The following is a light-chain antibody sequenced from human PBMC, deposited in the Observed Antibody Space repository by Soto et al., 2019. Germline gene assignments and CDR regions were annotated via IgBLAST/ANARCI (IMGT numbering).Light chain of an antibody. CDR2: EVS. J-gene: IGLJ1*01. CDR1: SSDVGGYNY. Sequence: SVLTQPASVSGSPGQSITISCTGTSSDVGGYNYVSWYQQHPGKAPKLMIYEVSNRPSGVSNRFSGSKSANTASLTISGLQADDEAHYYCTSYTSDNRSYVFGTGTKVTVL. V-gene: IGLV2-14*01. CDR3: TSYTSDNRSYV.